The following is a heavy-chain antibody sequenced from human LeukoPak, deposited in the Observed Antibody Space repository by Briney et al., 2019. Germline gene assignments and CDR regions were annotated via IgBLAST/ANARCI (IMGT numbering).Heavy chain of an antibody. CDR1: GFTFSSYA. CDR2: ISYDGSNK. CDR3: ARDEAGVLDY. Sequence: PGRSLRLSCSASGFTFSSYAMHWVRQAPGKGLEWVAVISYDGSNKYYADSVKGRFTISRDNSKNTLYLQMNSLRAEDTAVYYCARDEAGVLDYWGQGTLVTVSS. J-gene: IGHJ4*02. D-gene: IGHD6-13*01. V-gene: IGHV3-30-3*01.